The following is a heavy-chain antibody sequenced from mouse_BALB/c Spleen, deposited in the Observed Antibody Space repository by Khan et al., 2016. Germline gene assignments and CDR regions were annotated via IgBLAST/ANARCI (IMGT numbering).Heavy chain of an antibody. CDR1: GFSLTSYG. CDR2: IWAGGSP. CDR3: ARPVYI. Sequence: QVQLQQSGPGLVAPSQSLSITCTVSGFSLTSYGVHWVRQPPGKGLEWLGVIWAGGSPNYNSALLSRLSNSKDNTKGQVIIKMYSLQTDSTAIYYCARPVYIWCQGTTLTVSS. D-gene: IGHD1-3*01. V-gene: IGHV2-9*02. J-gene: IGHJ2*01.